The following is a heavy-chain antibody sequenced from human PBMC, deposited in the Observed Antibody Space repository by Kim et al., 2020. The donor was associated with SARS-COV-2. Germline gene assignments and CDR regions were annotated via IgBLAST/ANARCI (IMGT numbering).Heavy chain of an antibody. V-gene: IGHV1-18*04. Sequence: ASVKVSCKASGYTFTSYGISWVRQAPGQGLEWMGWISAYNGNTNYAQKLQGRVTMTTDTSTSTAYMELRSLRSDDTAVYYCARRGYSYGYGDAFDIWGQGTMVTVSS. J-gene: IGHJ3*02. D-gene: IGHD5-18*01. CDR2: ISAYNGNT. CDR1: GYTFTSYG. CDR3: ARRGYSYGYGDAFDI.